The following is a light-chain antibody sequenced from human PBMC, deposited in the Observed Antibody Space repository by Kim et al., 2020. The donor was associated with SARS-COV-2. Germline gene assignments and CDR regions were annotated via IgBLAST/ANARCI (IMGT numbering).Light chain of an antibody. CDR3: CSYAGSGLGV. CDR2: EVS. Sequence: QSASVSGSPGRSITISCTGTSSDVGSYNLVSWYQQHPDKAPKLIIYEVSVRPSGVSDRFSGSKSGNTATLTISGLQADDEADYYCCSYAGSGLGVFGGGTQLTVL. CDR1: SSDVGSYNL. V-gene: IGLV2-23*02. J-gene: IGLJ3*02.